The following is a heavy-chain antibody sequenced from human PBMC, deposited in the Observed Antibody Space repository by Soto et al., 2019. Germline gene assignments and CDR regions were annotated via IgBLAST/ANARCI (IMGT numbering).Heavy chain of an antibody. CDR1: GGSISSGDYY. Sequence: VQLQESGPGLVKPSQTLSLTCTVSGGSISSGDYYWSWIRQPPGKGLEWIGYIYYSGSTYYNPSLKSRVTISVDTSKNQFSLKLSSVTAADTAVYYCAREVVTYSPMCFYFDYWGQGTLVTVSS. CDR3: AREVVTYSPMCFYFDY. CDR2: IYYSGST. D-gene: IGHD3-22*01. J-gene: IGHJ4*02. V-gene: IGHV4-30-4*01.